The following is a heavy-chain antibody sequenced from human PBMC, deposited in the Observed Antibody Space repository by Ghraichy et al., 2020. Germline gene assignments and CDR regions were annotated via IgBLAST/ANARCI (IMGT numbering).Heavy chain of an antibody. CDR1: GGSISSSSNS. CDR2: LYYSGST. Sequence: SETLSLTCTVSGGSISSSSNSWAWIRQPPGKGLEWIGSLYYSGSTYYNPSLKSRITISADTSKNQFSLKLDSVTAADTAVYYCASRPAIGGLLVIGATGNWGQGALVTVSS. V-gene: IGHV4-39*07. CDR3: ASRPAIGGLLVIGATGN. J-gene: IGHJ4*02. D-gene: IGHD3-16*02.